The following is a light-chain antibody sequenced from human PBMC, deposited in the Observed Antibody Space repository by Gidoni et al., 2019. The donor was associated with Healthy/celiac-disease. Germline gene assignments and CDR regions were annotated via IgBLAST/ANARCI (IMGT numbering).Light chain of an antibody. V-gene: IGLV3-19*01. CDR1: SLRSYY. Sequence: SSELTQDPAVSVALGPTVRITCQGDSLRSYYASWYQQKPGQAPVLVIYGKNNRPSGIQDRFSGSSSGNTASLTITGAQAEDEADYYCNSRDSSGNHVVFGGGTKLTV. J-gene: IGLJ2*01. CDR2: GKN. CDR3: NSRDSSGNHVV.